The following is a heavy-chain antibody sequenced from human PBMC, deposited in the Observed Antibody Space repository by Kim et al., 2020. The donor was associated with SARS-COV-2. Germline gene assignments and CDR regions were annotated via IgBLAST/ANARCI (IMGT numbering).Heavy chain of an antibody. D-gene: IGHD2-2*01. Sequence: ASVKVSCKTSGYTFNRFYIHSVRQAPGQRLEWMGIINPSGPGTTYAQKLQGRVTTTSDTSASTFYMALSRLTSEDTALYFSARRDCSGIRCSFVYWGQG. CDR3: ARRDCSGIRCSFVY. CDR2: INPSGPGT. J-gene: IGHJ4*02. V-gene: IGHV1-46*02. CDR1: GYTFNRFY.